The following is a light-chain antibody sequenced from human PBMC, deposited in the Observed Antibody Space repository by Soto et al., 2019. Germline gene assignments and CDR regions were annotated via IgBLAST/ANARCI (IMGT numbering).Light chain of an antibody. CDR1: SSNIASNT. Sequence: QSVLTQPPSASGTPGQRVTISCSGSSSNIASNTVNWYQQLPGTAPKVLIYTDNQRPPGVPDRFSGSKSGTSASLAISGLQSEDEADYYCAAWDDSLNGVVFGGGTKLTVL. V-gene: IGLV1-44*01. J-gene: IGLJ2*01. CDR2: TDN. CDR3: AAWDDSLNGVV.